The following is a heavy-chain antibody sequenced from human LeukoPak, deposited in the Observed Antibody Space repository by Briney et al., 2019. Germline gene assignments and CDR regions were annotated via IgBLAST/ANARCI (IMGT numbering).Heavy chain of an antibody. D-gene: IGHD2-21*02. CDR1: GGSFSGYY. Sequence: SETLSLTCAVYGGSFSGYYWSWIRQPPGKGLEWIGEISHSGSTNYNPSLKSRVTISVDTSKNQFSLKLSSVTAADTAVYYCASHQAYCGGDCYSDYWGQGTLVTVSS. J-gene: IGHJ4*02. CDR3: ASHQAYCGGDCYSDY. CDR2: ISHSGST. V-gene: IGHV4-34*01.